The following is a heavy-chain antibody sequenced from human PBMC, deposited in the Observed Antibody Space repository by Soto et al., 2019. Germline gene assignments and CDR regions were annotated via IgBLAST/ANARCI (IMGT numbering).Heavy chain of an antibody. CDR2: ISGSGSTI. D-gene: IGHD5-18*01. CDR3: AKAAAMVTVYFDY. Sequence: LRLSCAASGVTFSSYAVSWVRQAPWKGPEWISSISGSGSTIYYADSVKGRFTISRDNSKNTLYLQMNSLRAEDTAVYYWAKAAAMVTVYFDYWGQGNLVPVSS. CDR1: GVTFSSYA. J-gene: IGHJ4*02. V-gene: IGHV3-23*01.